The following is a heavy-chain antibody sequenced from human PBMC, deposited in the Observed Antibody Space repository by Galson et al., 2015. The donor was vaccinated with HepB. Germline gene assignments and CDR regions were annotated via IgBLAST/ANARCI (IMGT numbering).Heavy chain of an antibody. V-gene: IGHV4-34*01. CDR1: GGSFSDYY. D-gene: IGHD3-10*01. J-gene: IGHJ4*02. Sequence: SETLSLTCAVYGGSFSDYYWTWIRQPPGKGLEWIGQINHSGSTIYNPSLKSQVTISVDTSKNQFSLKLNSVTAADTAVYYCARGGSDLVLRGNFDYWGQGTLVTVSS. CDR3: ARGGSDLVLRGNFDY. CDR2: INHSGST.